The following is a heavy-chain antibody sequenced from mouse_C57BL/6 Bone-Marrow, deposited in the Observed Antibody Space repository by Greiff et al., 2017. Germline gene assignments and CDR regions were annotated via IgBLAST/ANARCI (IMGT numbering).Heavy chain of an antibody. CDR1: GYTFTGYW. CDR2: ILPGSGST. Sequence: QVQLQQSGAELMKPGASVKLSCKATGYTFTGYWIEWVKQRPGHGLEWIGEILPGSGSTNYNEKFKGKATLTADTSSNTAYMQLSSLTTEDSAIYYCARCCYGSTWYFDVWGTGTTVTVSS. J-gene: IGHJ1*03. V-gene: IGHV1-9*01. D-gene: IGHD1-1*01. CDR3: ARCCYGSTWYFDV.